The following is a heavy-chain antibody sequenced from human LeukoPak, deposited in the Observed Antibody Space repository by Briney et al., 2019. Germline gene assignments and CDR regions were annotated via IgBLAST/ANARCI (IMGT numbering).Heavy chain of an antibody. D-gene: IGHD5-18*01. CDR1: GFAFSSYA. CDR3: AKDFLGRGYSDVVGLVFDY. Sequence: GGSLRLSCAASGFAFSSYAMSWFRQAPGKGLEWVSSISASGGSTYYADSVKGRFTISRDNSKNTLYLQMNSLRAEDAAVYYCAKDFLGRGYSDVVGLVFDYWGQGTLVPVSS. J-gene: IGHJ4*02. CDR2: ISASGGST. V-gene: IGHV3-23*01.